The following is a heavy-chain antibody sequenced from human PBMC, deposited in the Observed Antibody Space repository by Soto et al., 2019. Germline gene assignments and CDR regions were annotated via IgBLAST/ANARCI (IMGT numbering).Heavy chain of an antibody. CDR1: VFTFTSSA. V-gene: IGHV1-58*01. CDR3: AASYELWSPNYFDY. CDR2: IVVGSGNT. Sequence: QMQLVQSGPELKKPGTSVKVSCKASVFTFTSSAVQWVRQARGQRLEWIGWIVVGSGNTNYAQKFQERVTITRDMSTSTAYMELSSLRSEDTALYYCAASYELWSPNYFDYWGQGTLVTVSS. D-gene: IGHD3-3*01. J-gene: IGHJ4*02.